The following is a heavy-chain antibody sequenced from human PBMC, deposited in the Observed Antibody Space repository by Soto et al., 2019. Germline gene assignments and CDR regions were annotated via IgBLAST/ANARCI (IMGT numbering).Heavy chain of an antibody. V-gene: IGHV3-7*01. D-gene: IGHD3-16*01. CDR1: GFTFSSYW. CDR3: ARQGGRRTYDYYDGMDV. J-gene: IGHJ6*02. CDR2: IKHDGSEK. Sequence: EVQLVESGGGLVQPGGSLRLSCTASGFTFSSYWMSWVRQAPGKGLEWVANIKHDGSEKNYVDSVKGRFTISTDNAKNSVFLQMNSLRAEDTAVYYCARQGGRRTYDYYDGMDVWGQGTTVTVSS.